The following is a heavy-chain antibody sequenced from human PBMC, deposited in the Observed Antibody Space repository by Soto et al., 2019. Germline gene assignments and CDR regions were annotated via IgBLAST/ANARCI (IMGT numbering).Heavy chain of an antibody. Sequence: QVQLVESGGGVVQPGRSLRLSCAASGFTFSSDAMYWVRQAPGKGLEWVAVISYDGNNKYYADSVKGRFTISRDNSTNPRYVKMNSLRDEDTAVYYCARAGCDGGSCYTLVGLRHGMDVWGQGTTVTVSS. CDR1: GFTFSSDA. CDR3: ARAGCDGGSCYTLVGLRHGMDV. D-gene: IGHD2-15*01. V-gene: IGHV3-30-3*01. CDR2: ISYDGNNK. J-gene: IGHJ6*02.